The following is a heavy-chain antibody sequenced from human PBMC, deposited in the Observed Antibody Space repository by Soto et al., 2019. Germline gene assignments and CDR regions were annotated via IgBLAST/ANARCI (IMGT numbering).Heavy chain of an antibody. CDR1: GYTFTSYD. CDR3: ARVHTVTTYFDV. J-gene: IGHJ2*01. D-gene: IGHD4-17*01. CDR2: MNPNSGNT. V-gene: IGHV1-8*01. Sequence: QVQLVQSGAEVKKPGASVKVSCKASGYTFTSYDINWVRQATGQGLGWMGWMNPNSGNTGSAQRFQGRLTMTRNTSINTAYMELTSLTSEDAAVYFCARVHTVTTYFDVWGRGTLVTVSS.